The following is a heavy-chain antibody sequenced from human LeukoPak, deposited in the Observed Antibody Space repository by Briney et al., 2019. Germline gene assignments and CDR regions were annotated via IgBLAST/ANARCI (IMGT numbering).Heavy chain of an antibody. D-gene: IGHD3-3*01. Sequence: PGGSLRLSCAASGFTFSSYWMHWVRQAPGKGLVGVSRINSDGSSTSYADSVKGRFTISRDNAKNTLYLQMNSLRAEDTAVYYCASAIRFLEWLPGGFDYWGQGTLVTVSS. V-gene: IGHV3-74*01. J-gene: IGHJ4*02. CDR3: ASAIRFLEWLPGGFDY. CDR2: INSDGSST. CDR1: GFTFSSYW.